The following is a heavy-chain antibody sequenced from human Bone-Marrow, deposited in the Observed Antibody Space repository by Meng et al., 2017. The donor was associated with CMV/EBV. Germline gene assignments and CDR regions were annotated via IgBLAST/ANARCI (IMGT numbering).Heavy chain of an antibody. CDR3: AKATWQAVAGTGLFFDY. CDR1: GFTFSNYW. Sequence: GESLKISCVASGFTFSNYWMHWVRQVPGKGLVWVSRVKGDGSTNYADSVKGRFTISRDNAKNTLYLQMNSLRAEDMALYYCAKATWQAVAGTGLFFDYWGQGTLVTVSS. CDR2: VKGDGST. J-gene: IGHJ4*02. V-gene: IGHV3-74*01. D-gene: IGHD6-19*01.